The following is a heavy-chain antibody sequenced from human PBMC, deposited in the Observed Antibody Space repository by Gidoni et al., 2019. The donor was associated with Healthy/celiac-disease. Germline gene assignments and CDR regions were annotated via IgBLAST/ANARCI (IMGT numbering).Heavy chain of an antibody. J-gene: IGHJ6*02. CDR2: INPNSGGT. CDR3: ARDFVVVPAATLMYGMDV. D-gene: IGHD2-2*01. CDR1: GYTFTGYY. V-gene: IGHV1-2*02. Sequence: QVQLVQSGAEVKKPGASVKVSCKASGYTFTGYYMHWVRQAPGQGLEWMGWINPNSGGTNYAQKFQGRVTMTRDTSISTAYMELGRLRSDDTAVYYCARDFVVVPAATLMYGMDVWGQGTTVTVSS.